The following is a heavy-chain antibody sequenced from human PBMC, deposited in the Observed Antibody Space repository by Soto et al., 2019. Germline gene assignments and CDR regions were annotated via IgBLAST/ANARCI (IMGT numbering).Heavy chain of an antibody. J-gene: IGHJ4*02. CDR3: ARSSGYSNTNDY. V-gene: IGHV3-21*01. CDR1: GFTFSSYS. CDR2: ISSSSSYI. Sequence: GGSLRLSCAASGFTFSSYSMNWVRQAPGKGLEWVSSISSSSSYIYYADSVKGRFTISRDNAKNSLYLQMNSLRAEDTAVYYCARSSGYSNTNDYWGQGTLVTVSS. D-gene: IGHD3-22*01.